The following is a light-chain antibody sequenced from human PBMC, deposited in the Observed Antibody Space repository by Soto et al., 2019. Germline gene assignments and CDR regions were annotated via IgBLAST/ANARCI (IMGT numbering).Light chain of an antibody. Sequence: QSVLTQPASVSGSPGQSITISGTGTRSDVGGYNYVSWYQQHPGKAPKLMIYDVSNRPSGVSNRFSGSKSGNTASLTISGLQAEDEADYYCSSYTSSSTYVFGTGNKVTVL. CDR2: DVS. CDR3: SSYTSSSTYV. CDR1: RSDVGGYNY. J-gene: IGLJ1*01. V-gene: IGLV2-14*01.